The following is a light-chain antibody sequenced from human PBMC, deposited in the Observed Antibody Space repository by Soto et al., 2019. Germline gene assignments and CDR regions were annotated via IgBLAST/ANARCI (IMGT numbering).Light chain of an antibody. J-gene: IGKJ1*01. CDR1: QSVLYSSNNKNF. Sequence: DIVMTQSPDSLAVYLGERATINCKSSQSVLYSSNNKNFLSWYQQKPGQPPKLIIYWASTRESGVPDRFSGSGSGTDFTLTISSLQAEDVAVFYCQQYYSTPPTFGQGTKVEIK. CDR3: QQYYSTPPT. CDR2: WAS. V-gene: IGKV4-1*01.